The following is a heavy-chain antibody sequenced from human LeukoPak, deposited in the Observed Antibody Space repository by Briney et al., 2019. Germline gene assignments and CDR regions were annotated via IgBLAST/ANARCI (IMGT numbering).Heavy chain of an antibody. Sequence: GGSLRLSCAASGFTFSSYGMHWVRQAPGKGLEWVAFIRYDGSNKYYADSVKGRFTISRDNSKNTLYLQMNSLRGEDTAVYYCAKAGTFYYESDVWGKGTTLTVSS. CDR1: GFTFSSYG. V-gene: IGHV3-30*02. D-gene: IGHD3-22*01. J-gene: IGHJ6*04. CDR2: IRYDGSNK. CDR3: AKAGTFYYESDV.